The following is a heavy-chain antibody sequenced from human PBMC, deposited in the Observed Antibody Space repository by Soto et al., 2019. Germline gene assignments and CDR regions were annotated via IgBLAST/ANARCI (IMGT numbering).Heavy chain of an antibody. J-gene: IGHJ6*02. CDR1: GFTFSSYV. D-gene: IGHD6-19*01. CDR2: ISGSGGNT. CDR3: AKDLLAVARGGMDV. Sequence: GGSLRLSCTASGFTFSSYVMNWVRQAPGKGLQWVSSISGSGGNTDYADSVKGRFTISRDNSKNTFYLQMNGLKAEDTAVYYCAKDLLAVARGGMDVWGQGTTVTVSS. V-gene: IGHV3-23*01.